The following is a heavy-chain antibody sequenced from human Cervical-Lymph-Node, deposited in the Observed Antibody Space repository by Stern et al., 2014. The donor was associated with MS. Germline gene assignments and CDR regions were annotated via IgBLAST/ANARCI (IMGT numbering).Heavy chain of an antibody. Sequence: QLVQSGTKMQKTGASVKVSCKASGYTFTAFFIHWGRQVPGQGLEWMGRLNPNSDDPTYAQNFQDRVTLTRDTSIGTAYLELSRLTSADTAVYYCAREATRIVVGIDYWGQGTQVTVSS. CDR2: LNPNSDDP. CDR1: GYTFTAFF. J-gene: IGHJ4*02. V-gene: IGHV1-2*06. CDR3: AREATRIVVGIDY. D-gene: IGHD3-22*01.